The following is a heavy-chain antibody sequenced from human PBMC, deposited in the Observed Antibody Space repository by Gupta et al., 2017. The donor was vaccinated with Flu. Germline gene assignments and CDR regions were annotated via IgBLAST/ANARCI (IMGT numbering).Heavy chain of an antibody. CDR1: GFDFEDYY. V-gene: IGHV3-11*01. J-gene: IGHJ4*02. CDR3: ARGGRFTLPY. CDR2: ISPSGEIT. D-gene: IGHD3-3*01. Sequence: GFDFEDYYMTWIRQAPGKGLEWVSYISPSGEITYYADSVKGRFTISRDGDKKSVYLQRNSLRAEDTAMYYCARGGRFTLPYWGQGTLVTVSS.